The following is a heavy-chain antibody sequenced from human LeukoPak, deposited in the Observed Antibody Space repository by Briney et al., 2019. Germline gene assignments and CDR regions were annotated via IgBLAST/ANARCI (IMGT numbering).Heavy chain of an antibody. V-gene: IGHV3-7*01. CDR2: IKQDGSEK. J-gene: IGHJ5*02. Sequence: GGSLRLSCAASGFTFSSYWMSWVRQAPGKGLEWVANIKQDGSEKYYVDSVKGRFTISRDNAKNSLYLQMNSLRAEDTAVYYCARAGSNTPWSGYYEAWFDPWGQGTLVTVSS. D-gene: IGHD3-3*01. CDR3: ARAGSNTPWSGYYEAWFDP. CDR1: GFTFSSYW.